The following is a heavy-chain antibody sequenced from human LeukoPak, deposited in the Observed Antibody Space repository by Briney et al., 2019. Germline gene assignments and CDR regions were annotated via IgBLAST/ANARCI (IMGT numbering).Heavy chain of an antibody. D-gene: IGHD6-13*01. Sequence: PGGSLRLSCAASGFTFSNAWMSWVRQAPGKGLEWVGRIKSKTDGGTTDYAAPVKGRFTISRDDSKNTLYLQMNSLKTEDTAVYYCTTDPGMEQQLVQNWFDPWGQGTLVTVSS. J-gene: IGHJ5*02. CDR1: GFTFSNAW. CDR3: TTDPGMEQQLVQNWFDP. V-gene: IGHV3-15*01. CDR2: IKSKTDGGTT.